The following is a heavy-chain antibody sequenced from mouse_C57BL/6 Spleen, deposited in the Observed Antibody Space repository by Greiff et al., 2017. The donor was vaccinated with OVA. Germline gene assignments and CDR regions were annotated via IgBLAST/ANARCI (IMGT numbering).Heavy chain of an antibody. CDR1: GYAFSSSW. CDR2: IYPGDGDT. J-gene: IGHJ4*01. CDR3: ARSYDDAAGFYYYAMDY. D-gene: IGHD2-10*01. Sequence: VQLQQSGPELVKPGASVKISCKASGYAFSSSWMNWVKQRPGKGLEWIGRIYPGDGDTNYNGKFKGKATLTADKSSSTASMQLSSLTSEDSAVSYCARSYDDAAGFYYYAMDYWGQGTSVTVSS. V-gene: IGHV1-82*01.